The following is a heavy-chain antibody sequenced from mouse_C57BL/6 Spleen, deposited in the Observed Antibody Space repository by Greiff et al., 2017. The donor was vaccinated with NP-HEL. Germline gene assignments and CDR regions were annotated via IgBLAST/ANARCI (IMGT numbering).Heavy chain of an antibody. V-gene: IGHV1-72*01. CDR1: GYTFTSYW. Sequence: VQLQQPGAELVKPGASVKLSCKASGYTFTSYWMHWVKQRPGRGLEWIGRIDPNSGGTKYNEKFKSKATLTVDKPSSTAYMQLSSLTSEDSAVYYCARVYYSNRYYAMDYWGQGTSVTVSS. CDR3: ARVYYSNRYYAMDY. D-gene: IGHD2-5*01. CDR2: IDPNSGGT. J-gene: IGHJ4*01.